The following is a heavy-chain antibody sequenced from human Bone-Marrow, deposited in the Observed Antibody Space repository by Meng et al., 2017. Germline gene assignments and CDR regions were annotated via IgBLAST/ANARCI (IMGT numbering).Heavy chain of an antibody. CDR2: ISAYNGNT. CDR3: ARGTYYYDSSGQLGSDY. V-gene: IGHV1-18*01. J-gene: IGHJ4*02. Sequence: ASVKVSCKASGGTFSSYTISWVRQAPGQGLEWMGWISAYNGNTNYAQKLQGRVTMTTDTSTSTAYMELSRLRSDDTAVYYCARGTYYYDSSGQLGSDYWGQGTLVTVSS. CDR1: GGTFSSYT. D-gene: IGHD3-22*01.